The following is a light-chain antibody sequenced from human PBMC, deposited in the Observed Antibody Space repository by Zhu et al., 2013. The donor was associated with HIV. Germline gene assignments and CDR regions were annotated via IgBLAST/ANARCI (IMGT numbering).Light chain of an antibody. CDR1: QTINTW. CDR3: QQYNGGSA. Sequence: DIQMTQSPSTLSASVGDRVTITCRASQTINTWLAWYQQKPGKAPKLLIFKASSLQSGVPSRFSGRGSGTDFTLTINSLQPDDFATYYCQQYNGGSAFGQGTTVEIK. V-gene: IGKV1-5*03. J-gene: IGKJ1*01. CDR2: KAS.